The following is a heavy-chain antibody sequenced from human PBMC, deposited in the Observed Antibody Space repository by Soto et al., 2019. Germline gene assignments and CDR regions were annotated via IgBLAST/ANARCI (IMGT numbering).Heavy chain of an antibody. CDR2: ISAGGGST. D-gene: IGHD2-8*02. J-gene: IGHJ4*02. Sequence: EVQLVESGGGLVQPGGSLRLSCAASGFTFSSYAMGWVRQAPGKGLECVSPISAGGGSTYYADSVKGRFTISRDNSKNTLYLQMNSLRGEDTAVYYCAKDLTQGGVFDYWGQGTLVTVSS. CDR3: AKDLTQGGVFDY. V-gene: IGHV3-23*04. CDR1: GFTFSSYA.